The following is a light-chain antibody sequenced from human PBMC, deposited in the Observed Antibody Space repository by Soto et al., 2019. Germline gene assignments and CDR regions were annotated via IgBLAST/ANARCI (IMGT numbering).Light chain of an antibody. CDR1: QSLVYSDGNTY. CDR3: LQLSHLPRT. Sequence: DVVLTQTPLSSPVTLGQPASISCRSSQSLVYSDGNTYLSWLQQRPGQPPRLLIDRVSNRFSGVPDRFSGSGAGTDFTLKISRVEAEDVGVYYCLQLSHLPRTFGQGTRVEIK. V-gene: IGKV2-24*01. CDR2: RVS. J-gene: IGKJ1*01.